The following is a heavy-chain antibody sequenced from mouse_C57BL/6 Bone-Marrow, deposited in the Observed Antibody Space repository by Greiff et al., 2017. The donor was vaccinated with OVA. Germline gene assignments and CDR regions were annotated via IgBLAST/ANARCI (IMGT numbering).Heavy chain of an antibody. CDR3: ARSGYFDY. V-gene: IGHV1-4*01. J-gene: IGHJ2*01. CDR1: GYPFTSYT. D-gene: IGHD3-2*02. CDR2: INPSSGYT. Sequence: LQQYGAELARPGASVKMSCKASGYPFTSYTMHWVNQRPGQGLEWIGYINPSSGYTKYNQKFKDKATLTADKSSSTAYMQLSSLTSEDSAVYYCARSGYFDYWGQGTTLTVSS.